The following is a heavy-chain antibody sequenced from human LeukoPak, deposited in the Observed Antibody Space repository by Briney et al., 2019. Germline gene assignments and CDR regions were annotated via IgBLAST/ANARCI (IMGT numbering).Heavy chain of an antibody. CDR2: IYHSGST. Sequence: SETLSLTCTVSGGSISSSFYYWGWIRQPPGKGLEWIGSIYHSGSTNYNPSLKSRVTISVDTSKNQFSLKLSSVTAADTAVYYCARFMYYYDSSDIPRSYYFDYWGQGTLVTVSS. CDR1: GGSISSSFYY. V-gene: IGHV4-39*07. D-gene: IGHD3-22*01. J-gene: IGHJ4*02. CDR3: ARFMYYYDSSDIPRSYYFDY.